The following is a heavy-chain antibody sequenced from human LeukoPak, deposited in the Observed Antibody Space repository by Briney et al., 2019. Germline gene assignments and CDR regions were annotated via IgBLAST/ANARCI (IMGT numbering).Heavy chain of an antibody. Sequence: PSETLSLTCTVSGGSIRRGDYYWSWIRQPPGKGLEWIGYIYYSGSTYYNPSLKSRVTISVDTSNNQSSLKLSSVTAADTAVYYCARGVWTEAAGNRWFDPWGQGTLVTVSS. D-gene: IGHD6-13*01. CDR3: ARGVWTEAAGNRWFDP. CDR2: IYYSGST. J-gene: IGHJ5*02. CDR1: GGSIRRGDYY. V-gene: IGHV4-30-4*01.